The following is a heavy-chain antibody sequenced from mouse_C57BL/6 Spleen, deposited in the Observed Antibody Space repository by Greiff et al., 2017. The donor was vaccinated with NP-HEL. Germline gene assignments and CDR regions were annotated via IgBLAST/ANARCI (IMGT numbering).Heavy chain of an antibody. CDR3: ASDYGSSPAWFAY. V-gene: IGHV1-52*01. J-gene: IGHJ3*01. D-gene: IGHD1-1*01. CDR1: GYTFTSYW. CDR2: IDPSDSET. Sequence: QVQLQQSGAELVRPGSSVKLSCKASGYTFTSYWMHWVKQRPIQGLEWIGNIDPSDSETHYNQKFKDKATLTVDKSSSTAYMQLSSLTSEDSAVYYCASDYGSSPAWFAYWGQGTLVTVSA.